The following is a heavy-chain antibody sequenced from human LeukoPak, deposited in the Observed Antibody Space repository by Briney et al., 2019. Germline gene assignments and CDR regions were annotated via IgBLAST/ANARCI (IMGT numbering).Heavy chain of an antibody. CDR2: MSPNSGIT. CDR1: GYTFTSYD. Sequence: ASVKVSCKASGYTFTSYDINWVRQATGQGLEWMGWMSPNSGITGYAQKFQGRVTMTRNTAISTAYMELSSLRSEDTAIYYCACPYRSRFDYWGQGTLVTVSS. V-gene: IGHV1-8*01. CDR3: ACPYRSRFDY. D-gene: IGHD6-13*01. J-gene: IGHJ4*02.